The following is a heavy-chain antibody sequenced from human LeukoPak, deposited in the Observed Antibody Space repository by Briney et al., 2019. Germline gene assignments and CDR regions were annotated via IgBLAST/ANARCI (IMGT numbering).Heavy chain of an antibody. D-gene: IGHD6-13*01. V-gene: IGHV3-9*01. CDR2: INWNSDSI. CDR3: AKDPSSITLVRRGLYYYYMDV. Sequence: PGRSLRLSCAVSGFTFDDYAMHWVRQVPGKGLEWVSGINWNSDSIGYADSVKGRFTTSRDNAKNSLYLQMNSLRAEDTAVYYCAKDPSSITLVRRGLYYYYMDVWGKGTTVTISS. CDR1: GFTFDDYA. J-gene: IGHJ6*03.